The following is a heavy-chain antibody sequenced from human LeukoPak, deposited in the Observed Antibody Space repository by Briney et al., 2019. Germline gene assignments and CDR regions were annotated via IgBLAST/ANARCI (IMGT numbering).Heavy chain of an antibody. CDR1: GDSISSGDYY. CDR2: ISSSGST. V-gene: IGHV4-61*02. CDR3: ARGLGLIQLWLRATYYDY. Sequence: PSEALSLTCTVSGDSISSGDYYWSWIRQPAGKGLEWIGRISSSGSTNYNPSLKSRVTISVDTSKNQFSLKLSSVTAADTAVYFCARGLGLIQLWLRATYYDYWGQGTLVTVSS. J-gene: IGHJ4*02. D-gene: IGHD5-18*01.